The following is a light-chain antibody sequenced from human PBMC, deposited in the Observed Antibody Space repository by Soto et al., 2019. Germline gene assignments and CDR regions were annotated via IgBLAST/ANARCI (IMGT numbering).Light chain of an antibody. Sequence: LTQPGSVSGSIGQSITIPCTGTSSDIGNYNAVSWYQQHPGKAPKLIIYEVTNRPSGVSDRFSGSKSGNTASLTISGLQAEDEADYYCGSWTTYRPYVFATGTRVTVL. J-gene: IGLJ1*01. V-gene: IGLV2-14*01. CDR2: EVT. CDR1: SSDIGNYNA. CDR3: GSWTTYRPYV.